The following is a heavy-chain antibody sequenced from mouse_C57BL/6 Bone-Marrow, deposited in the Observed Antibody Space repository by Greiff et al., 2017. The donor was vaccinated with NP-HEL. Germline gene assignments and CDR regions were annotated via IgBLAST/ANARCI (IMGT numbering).Heavy chain of an antibody. J-gene: IGHJ2*01. CDR2: IDPSDSYT. CDR3: AMGTAAFDY. V-gene: IGHV1-59*01. Sequence: QVQLQQPGAELVRPGTSVKLSCKASGYTFTSYWMHWVKQRPGQGLEWIGVIDPSDSYTNYNQKFKGKATLSVDTSSRTAYVQLSSLTSEDSAVYYCAMGTAAFDYWGQGTTLTDSS. CDR1: GYTFTSYW. D-gene: IGHD3-3*01.